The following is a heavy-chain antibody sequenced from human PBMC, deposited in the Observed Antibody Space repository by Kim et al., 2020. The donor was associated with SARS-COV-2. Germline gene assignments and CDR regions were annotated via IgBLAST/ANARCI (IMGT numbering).Heavy chain of an antibody. CDR1: GFTFGGYA. J-gene: IGHJ4*02. CDR2: IRSNAYGGTT. Sequence: GGSLRLSCTASGFTFGGYAMSWVRQAPGKGLEWVGFIRSNAYGGTTEYAATVQGRFTISRDDSKSIAYLQMNSLKTENTAVYYCTRSKGDILSGDKNGKGDDWGQGTLVTVSS. CDR3: TRSKGDILSGDKNGKGDD. D-gene: IGHD3-9*01. V-gene: IGHV3-49*04.